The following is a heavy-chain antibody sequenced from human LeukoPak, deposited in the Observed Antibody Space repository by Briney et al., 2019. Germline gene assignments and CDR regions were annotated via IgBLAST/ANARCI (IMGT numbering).Heavy chain of an antibody. CDR1: GYTFTSYA. CDR2: INTNTGNP. CDR3: ARGGMVYAYYYYYGMDV. J-gene: IGHJ6*02. V-gene: IGHV7-4-1*02. Sequence: ASVKVSCKASGYTFTSYAMNWVRQAPGQGLGWMGWINTNTGNPTYAQGFTGRFVFSLDTSVSTAYLQISSLKAEDTAVYYCARGGMVYAYYYYYGMDVWGQGTTVTVSS. D-gene: IGHD2-8*01.